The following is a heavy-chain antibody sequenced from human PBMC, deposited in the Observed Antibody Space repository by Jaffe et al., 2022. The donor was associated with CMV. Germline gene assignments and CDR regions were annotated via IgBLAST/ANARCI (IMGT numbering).Heavy chain of an antibody. D-gene: IGHD3-3*01. CDR3: ASGYYDFWSGYHNWFDP. Sequence: QLQLQESGPGLVKPSETLSLTCTVSGGSISSSSYYWGWIRQPPGKGLEWIGSIYYSGSTYYNPSLKSRVTISVDTSKNQFSLKLSSVTAADTAVYYCASGYYDFWSGYHNWFDPWGQGTLVTVSS. CDR1: GGSISSSSYY. J-gene: IGHJ5*02. CDR2: IYYSGST. V-gene: IGHV4-39*01.